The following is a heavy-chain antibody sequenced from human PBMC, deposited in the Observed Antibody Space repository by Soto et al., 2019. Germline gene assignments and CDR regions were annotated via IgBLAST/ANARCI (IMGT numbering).Heavy chain of an antibody. D-gene: IGHD3-22*01. J-gene: IGHJ5*02. V-gene: IGHV3-33*01. Sequence: GGSLRLSCAASGFTFSSYGMHWVRQAPGKGLEWVAVIWYDGSNKYYADSVKGRFTISRDNSKNTLYLQMNSLRAEDTAVYYCARDALGGVTMIVVVTSFDPWGQGTLVTVSS. CDR2: IWYDGSNK. CDR3: ARDALGGVTMIVVVTSFDP. CDR1: GFTFSSYG.